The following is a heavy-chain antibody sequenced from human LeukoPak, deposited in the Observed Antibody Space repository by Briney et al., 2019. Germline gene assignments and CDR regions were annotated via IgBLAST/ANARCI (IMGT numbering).Heavy chain of an antibody. Sequence: GGSLRLSCAASGFTFSSYSMNWVRQAPGKGLEWVAVISYDGSNKYYADSVKGRFTISRDNSKNTLYLQMNSLRAEDTAVYYCASPPINDILPLSHWGQGTLVTVSS. J-gene: IGHJ4*02. CDR1: GFTFSSYS. D-gene: IGHD3-9*01. V-gene: IGHV3-30*03. CDR2: ISYDGSNK. CDR3: ASPPINDILPLSH.